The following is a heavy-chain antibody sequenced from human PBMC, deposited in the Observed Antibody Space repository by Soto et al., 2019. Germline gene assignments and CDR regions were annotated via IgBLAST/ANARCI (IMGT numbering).Heavy chain of an antibody. D-gene: IGHD2-2*01. Sequence: SVKVSCKASGGTFSSYAISWVRQAPGQGLEWMGGIIPIFGTANYAQKFQGRVTITADESTSTAYMELSSLRSEDTAVYYCAREMKMVEVPATFPACYYYHYGIDV. CDR2: IIPIFGTA. J-gene: IGHJ6*01. V-gene: IGHV1-69*01. CDR3: AREMKMVEVPATFPACYYYHYGIDV. CDR1: GGTFSSYA.